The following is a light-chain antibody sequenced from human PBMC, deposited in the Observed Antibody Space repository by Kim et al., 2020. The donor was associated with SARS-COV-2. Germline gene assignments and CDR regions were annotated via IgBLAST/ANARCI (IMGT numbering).Light chain of an antibody. CDR3: QQSYSTPRFT. CDR2: AAS. V-gene: IGKV1-39*01. J-gene: IGKJ3*01. Sequence: SVGDRVTITCRASQSINSYLNWYQQKPGKAPKLLIYAASSLQSGVPSRFSGSGSGTDFTLTISSLQPEDFATYYCQQSYSTPRFTFGPGTKVDIK. CDR1: QSINSY.